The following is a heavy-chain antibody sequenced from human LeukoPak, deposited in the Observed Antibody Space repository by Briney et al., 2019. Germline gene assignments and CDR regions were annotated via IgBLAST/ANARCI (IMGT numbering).Heavy chain of an antibody. CDR3: TRWDGTEIDY. Sequence: GGSLRLSCTASGFTFGDYAVSWFRQAPGKGLEWIGFIRSQIYGGTPEYAASVKGRITISRNDSKSIASLHMDSLKTEDTAVYYCTRWDGTEIDYWGQGTLVTVSS. D-gene: IGHD1-26*01. CDR2: IRSQIYGGTP. CDR1: GFTFGDYA. J-gene: IGHJ4*02. V-gene: IGHV3-49*03.